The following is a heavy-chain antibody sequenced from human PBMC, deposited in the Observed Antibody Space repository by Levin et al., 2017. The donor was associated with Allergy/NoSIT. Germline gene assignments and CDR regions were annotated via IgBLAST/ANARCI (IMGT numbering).Heavy chain of an antibody. Sequence: GESLKISCAASGFTFSDYAMHWVRQTPGKGLEWVAVISYDGSNTNYADSVKGRFTISRDNSKNTLYLQMNSLSPEDTALYYCARDLAWIQLSSLTNHFDHWGQGTLVTVSS. CDR1: GFTFSDYA. CDR2: ISYDGSNT. J-gene: IGHJ4*02. D-gene: IGHD5-18*01. CDR3: ARDLAWIQLSSLTNHFDH. V-gene: IGHV3-30*04.